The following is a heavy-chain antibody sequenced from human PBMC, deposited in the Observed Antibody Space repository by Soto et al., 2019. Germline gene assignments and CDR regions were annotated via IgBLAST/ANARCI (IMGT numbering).Heavy chain of an antibody. CDR1: GFTFSSFD. Sequence: EVQLLESGGGLVQPGGSLRLSCSASGFTFSSFDMTWVRQAPGKGLQYVAGISAASDSTYYADSVKGRFTISRDNSKKTLYLQMNSRRAEDTAVYYCATPPAVAGTTDFDYWGQGALVTVSS. CDR3: ATPPAVAGTTDFDY. CDR2: ISAASDST. V-gene: IGHV3-23*01. D-gene: IGHD6-19*01. J-gene: IGHJ4*02.